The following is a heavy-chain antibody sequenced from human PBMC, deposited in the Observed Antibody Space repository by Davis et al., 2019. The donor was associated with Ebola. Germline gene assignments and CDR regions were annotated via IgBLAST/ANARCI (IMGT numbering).Heavy chain of an antibody. D-gene: IGHD3-22*01. Sequence: GESLKISCAASGFTFSSYAMHWVRQAPGKGLEWVAVISYDGSNKYYADSVKGRFTISRDNSKNTLYLQMNSLRAEDTAVYYCARGVGKHQRSSGYSLHPFDYWGQGTLVTVSS. CDR2: ISYDGSNK. CDR1: GFTFSSYA. CDR3: ARGVGKHQRSSGYSLHPFDY. V-gene: IGHV3-30-3*01. J-gene: IGHJ4*02.